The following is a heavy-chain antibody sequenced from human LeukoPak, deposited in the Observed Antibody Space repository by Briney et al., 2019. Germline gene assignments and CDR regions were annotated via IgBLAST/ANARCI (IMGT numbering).Heavy chain of an antibody. Sequence: ASVKVSCKASGYTFTNSYIHWVRQAPGQGFQWMGLINPGGGNTNYAQNFQGRLTMTRDTSTTTVYMELSGLRSEDTAIYYCARIRDGYNDAYDIWGQGTVVTVPS. J-gene: IGHJ3*02. CDR1: GYTFTNSY. V-gene: IGHV1-46*01. CDR2: INPGGGNT. D-gene: IGHD5-24*01. CDR3: ARIRDGYNDAYDI.